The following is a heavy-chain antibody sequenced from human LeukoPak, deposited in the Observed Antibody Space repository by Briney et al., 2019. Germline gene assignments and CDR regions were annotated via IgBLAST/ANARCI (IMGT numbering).Heavy chain of an antibody. Sequence: TGGSLRLSCAASGFTFNRYAMHWVRQAPGKGLEWVAFIWYDGSNKYYADSVKGRFTVSRDNSKNTLYLQMNSLRAEDTAVYYCAKDERGYYDSSGFFRAIDYWGQGSLVSVSS. CDR2: IWYDGSNK. D-gene: IGHD3-22*01. J-gene: IGHJ4*02. CDR1: GFTFNRYA. V-gene: IGHV3-30*02. CDR3: AKDERGYYDSSGFFRAIDY.